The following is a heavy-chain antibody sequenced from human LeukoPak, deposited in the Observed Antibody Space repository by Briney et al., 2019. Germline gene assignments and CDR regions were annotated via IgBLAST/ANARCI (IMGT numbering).Heavy chain of an antibody. CDR1: GYTFTSYG. D-gene: IGHD3-22*01. CDR3: ARGWYDSSGYYYGIDDYYYYMDV. V-gene: IGHV1-18*01. J-gene: IGHJ6*03. Sequence: ASVKVSCKASGYTFTSYGISWVRQAPGRGLEWMGWISAYNGNTNYAQKLQGRVTMTTDTSTSTAYMELRSLRSDDTAVYYCARGWYDSSGYYYGIDDYYYYMDVWGKGTTVTVSS. CDR2: ISAYNGNT.